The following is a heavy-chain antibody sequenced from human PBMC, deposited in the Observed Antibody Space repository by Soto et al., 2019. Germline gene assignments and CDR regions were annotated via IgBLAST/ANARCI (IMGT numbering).Heavy chain of an antibody. Sequence: GGSLRLSCAASGFTFSSYAMSWVRQAPGKGLEWVSAISGSGGSTYYADSVKGRFTISRDNSKNTLYLQMNSLRAEDTAVYYCAKDHVVVVPAAIRFTNKPLDAFDIWGQGTMVT. CDR3: AKDHVVVVPAAIRFTNKPLDAFDI. CDR1: GFTFSSYA. D-gene: IGHD2-2*02. CDR2: ISGSGGST. V-gene: IGHV3-23*01. J-gene: IGHJ3*02.